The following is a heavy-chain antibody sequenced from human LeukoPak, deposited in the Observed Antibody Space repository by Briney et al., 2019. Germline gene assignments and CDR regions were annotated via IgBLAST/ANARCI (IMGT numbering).Heavy chain of an antibody. Sequence: PGGSLRLSCAASGFTFVSYAMSWVRQVPGKGLEWVSAISGSGSDTYYADSVKGRFTISRDNSKSTLYLQMNSLRAEDTAIYYCAKDLGGEGGSGFPGYWGRGTLVTASS. D-gene: IGHD3-10*01. CDR2: ISGSGSDT. J-gene: IGHJ4*02. CDR3: AKDLGGEGGSGFPGY. CDR1: GFTFVSYA. V-gene: IGHV3-23*01.